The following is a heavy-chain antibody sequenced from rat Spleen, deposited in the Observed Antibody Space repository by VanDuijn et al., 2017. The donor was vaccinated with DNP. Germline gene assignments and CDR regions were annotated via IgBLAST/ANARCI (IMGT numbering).Heavy chain of an antibody. CDR2: ISTSGGVT. CDR3: TRGSDCFDF. V-gene: IGHV5-46*01. CDR1: GFTFSSFP. Sequence: EVQLVESGGGLVQPGRSMKLSCAASGFTFSSFPMAWVRQAPTKGLEWVATISTSGGVTYFRDSVKGRFTISRDNAKSTLYLQMNSLRSEDTATYYCTRGSDCFDFWGQGVMVTVSS. J-gene: IGHJ2*01.